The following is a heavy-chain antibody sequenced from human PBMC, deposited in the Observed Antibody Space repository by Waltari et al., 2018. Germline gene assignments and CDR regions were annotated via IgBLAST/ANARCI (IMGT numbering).Heavy chain of an antibody. D-gene: IGHD2-15*01. CDR1: GFPFSSYP. J-gene: IGHJ3*02. V-gene: IGHV3-21*01. CDR2: ISTSGSYR. Sequence: EVQLVESGGGLVKPGESLRLSCAASGFPFSSYPINWDRQAPGKGLEWVSSISTSGSYRYYADSVKGRFTISRDNAKNSLSLQMTHLRVEDTALYYCARDAEDIVESGAFDIWGQGTVVTVSS. CDR3: ARDAEDIVESGAFDI.